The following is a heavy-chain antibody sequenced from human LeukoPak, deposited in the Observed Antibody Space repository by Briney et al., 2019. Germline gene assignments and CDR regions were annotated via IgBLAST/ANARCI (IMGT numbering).Heavy chain of an antibody. CDR2: IRNKDIAYTP. CDR1: GFTFSDHY. CDR3: ADLGATL. J-gene: IGHJ4*02. Sequence: PGGSLRLSCAASGFTFSDHYMDWVRQAPGKGLEWVGHIRNKDIAYTPYYAASVQRRFTISKDDSRNSLYLQMNSLKTVDPAVYYCADLGATLWGQGTPVHVSS. D-gene: IGHD1-26*01. V-gene: IGHV3-72*01.